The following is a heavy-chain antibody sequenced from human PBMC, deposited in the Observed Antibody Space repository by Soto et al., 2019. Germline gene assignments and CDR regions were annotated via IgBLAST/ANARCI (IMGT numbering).Heavy chain of an antibody. CDR1: GFTVSSNY. V-gene: IGHV3-66*01. CDR2: IYSGGST. D-gene: IGHD2-15*01. J-gene: IGHJ5*02. CDR3: ARNLGYCGGGSCYDGWFDP. Sequence: EVQLVESGGGLVQPGGSLRLSCAASGFTVSSNYMSWVRQAPGEGLEWVSVIYSGGSTYYADSVKGRFTISRDNSKNTLYLQMNSLRAEDTAVYYCARNLGYCGGGSCYDGWFDPWGQGTLVTVSS.